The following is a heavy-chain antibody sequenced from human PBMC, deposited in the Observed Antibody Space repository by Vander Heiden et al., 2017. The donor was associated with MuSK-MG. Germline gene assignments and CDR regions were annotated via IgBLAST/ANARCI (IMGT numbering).Heavy chain of an antibody. V-gene: IGHV4-39*01. J-gene: IGHJ5*02. Sequence: QLQLQESGPGLVKPSETLSLTCTVSGGSISSSSYCWGWIRQAPGKGLEWIGSIYYTGSTDYNPSLKSRVTISVDTSKNEFSLKLSSVTAADTAVYYCARKDSLPPWLPFDPWGQGTLGTVSS. CDR2: IYYTGST. CDR1: GGSISSSSYC. D-gene: IGHD5-12*01. CDR3: ARKDSLPPWLPFDP.